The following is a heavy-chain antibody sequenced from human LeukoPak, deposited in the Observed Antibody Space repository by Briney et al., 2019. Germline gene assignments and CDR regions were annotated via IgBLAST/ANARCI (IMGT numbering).Heavy chain of an antibody. CDR1: GYTFVAYY. V-gene: IGHV1-2*02. Sequence: GASVKVSCKASGYTFVAYYIHWLRQAPGQGLEWLGWINPNNGDANYTQIFQGRVTMTRDTSISTAYMEVSRLISDDTAVYYCAKAMHRPYCDGASCHNWFDPWGQGTLVTVSS. J-gene: IGHJ5*02. D-gene: IGHD2-21*01. CDR3: AKAMHRPYCDGASCHNWFDP. CDR2: INPNNGDA.